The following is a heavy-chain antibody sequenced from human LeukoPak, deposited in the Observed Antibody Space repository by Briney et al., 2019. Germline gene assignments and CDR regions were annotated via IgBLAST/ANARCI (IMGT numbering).Heavy chain of an antibody. CDR1: GYTFTMYG. Sequence: ASVKVSCKASGYTFTMYGITWVRQAPGQGLEWMGWISAYNDNTNYAQNLQDRVTMTTDASTSTVYMELRSLGSDDTAVYYCARDSGYHPSDYWGQGTLVTVSS. D-gene: IGHD5-12*01. CDR2: ISAYNDNT. J-gene: IGHJ4*02. V-gene: IGHV1-18*01. CDR3: ARDSGYHPSDY.